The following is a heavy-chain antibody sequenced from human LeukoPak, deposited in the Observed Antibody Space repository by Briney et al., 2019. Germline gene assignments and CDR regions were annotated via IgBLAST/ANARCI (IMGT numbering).Heavy chain of an antibody. CDR1: GGSFSGYY. CDR2: INHSGST. D-gene: IGHD6-13*01. CDR3: ARASSTSRMDSFDP. Sequence: PSETLSLTCAVYGGSFSGYYWSWIRQPPGKGLEWIGEINHSGSTNYNPSLKSRVTISVDTSKNQFSLKLSSVTAADTAVYYCARASSTSRMDSFDPWGQETLVTVSS. V-gene: IGHV4-34*01. J-gene: IGHJ5*02.